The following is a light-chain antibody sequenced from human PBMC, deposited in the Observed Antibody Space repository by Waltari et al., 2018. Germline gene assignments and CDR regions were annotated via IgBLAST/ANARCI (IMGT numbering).Light chain of an antibody. V-gene: IGLV1-44*01. CDR1: SPNLESHN. J-gene: IGLJ2*01. CDR2: SNH. CDR3: AAWDDSLNVVL. Sequence: QSVLTQPPSVSGTPGQSITISCSGTSPNLESHNVNWYQQPPGTAPKLLIYSNHYRPSGVPDRVSGSKSGTSASLAINGLQSEDEADYYCAAWDDSLNVVLFGGGTKVTVL.